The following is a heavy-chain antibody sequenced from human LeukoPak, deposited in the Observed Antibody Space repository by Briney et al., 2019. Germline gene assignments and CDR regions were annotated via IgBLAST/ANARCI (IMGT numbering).Heavy chain of an antibody. Sequence: GGSLRLSCAASGFAFSTYAMSWVRQTPGKGLEWVSAISDSGSTTHYTDSVRGRFSISRDNSKNTLYLQMNSLRPEDTALYYCAKHPGPCGALGACYVDYWGQGTVVAVSS. CDR2: ISDSGSTT. CDR1: GFAFSTYA. CDR3: AKHPGPCGALGACYVDY. D-gene: IGHD2-2*01. V-gene: IGHV3-23*01. J-gene: IGHJ4*02.